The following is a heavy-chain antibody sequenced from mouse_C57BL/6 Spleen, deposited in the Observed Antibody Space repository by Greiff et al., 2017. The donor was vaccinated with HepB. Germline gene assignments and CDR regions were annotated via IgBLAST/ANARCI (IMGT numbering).Heavy chain of an antibody. CDR2: ISYSGST. CDR1: GYSITSDY. CDR3: ARHYYYGSSYGYFDV. D-gene: IGHD1-1*01. J-gene: IGHJ1*03. V-gene: IGHV3-8*01. Sequence: VQLKESGPGLAKPSQTLSLTCSVTGYSITSDYWNWIRKFPGNKLEYMGYISYSGSTYYNPSLKSRISITRDTSKNQYYLQLNSVTTEDTATYYCARHYYYGSSYGYFDVWGTGTTVTVSS.